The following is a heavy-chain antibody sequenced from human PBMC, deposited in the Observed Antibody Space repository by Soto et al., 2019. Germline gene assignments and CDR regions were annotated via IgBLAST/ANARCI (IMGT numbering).Heavy chain of an antibody. CDR3: ARQGGVRWFGELSLTHYYYGMDV. V-gene: IGHV5-51*01. J-gene: IGHJ6*02. Sequence: GESLKISCKGSGYSFTSYWIGWVRQMPGKGLEWMGIIYPGDSDTRYSPSFQGQVTISADKSISTAYLQWSSLKASDTAMYYCARQGGVRWFGELSLTHYYYGMDVWGQGTTVTVSS. CDR1: GYSFTSYW. CDR2: IYPGDSDT. D-gene: IGHD3-10*01.